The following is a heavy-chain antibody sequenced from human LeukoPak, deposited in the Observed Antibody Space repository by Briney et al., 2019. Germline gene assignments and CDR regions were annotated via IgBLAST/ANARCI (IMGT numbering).Heavy chain of an antibody. CDR1: GFTFSGSA. J-gene: IGHJ6*03. CDR3: TRHGMVRGVIYYYYYYMDV. D-gene: IGHD3-10*01. Sequence: TGGSLRLSCAASGFTFSGSARHWVRQASGKGVEWVGRIRSKANSYATAYAASVKGRFTISRDDSKNTAYLQMNSLKTEDTAVYYCTRHGMVRGVIYYYYYYMDVWGKGTTVTVSS. V-gene: IGHV3-73*01. CDR2: IRSKANSYAT.